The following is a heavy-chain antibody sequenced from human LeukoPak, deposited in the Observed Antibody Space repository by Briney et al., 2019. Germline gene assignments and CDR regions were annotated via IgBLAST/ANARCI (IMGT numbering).Heavy chain of an antibody. Sequence: GGSLRLSCAASGFTVSSNYMSWVRQAPGKGLEWVSVIYSGGSTYYADSVKGRFTISRDSSKNTLFLQMNRLRPEDAAVYYCAKAPVTTCRGAFCYPFDYWGLGTLVTVSS. D-gene: IGHD2-15*01. V-gene: IGHV3-53*01. CDR1: GFTVSSNY. CDR2: IYSGGST. CDR3: AKAPVTTCRGAFCYPFDY. J-gene: IGHJ4*02.